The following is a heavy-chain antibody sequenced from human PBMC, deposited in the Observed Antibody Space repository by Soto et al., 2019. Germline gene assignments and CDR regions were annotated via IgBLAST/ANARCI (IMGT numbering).Heavy chain of an antibody. CDR2: IYYSGTT. J-gene: IGHJ3*02. V-gene: IGHV4-31*03. D-gene: IGHD2-15*01. CDR1: GGSISSGDYY. Sequence: QVQLQESGPGLVKPSQTLSLTCSVSGGSISSGDYYWSWIRQHPGKGLEWIGYIYYSGTTYYNPSLESRVSISVDTSKKQFSLKLSYVTVADTAVYYCARDPGDSAIGYVFDIWGQGTMVTVSS. CDR3: ARDPGDSAIGYVFDI.